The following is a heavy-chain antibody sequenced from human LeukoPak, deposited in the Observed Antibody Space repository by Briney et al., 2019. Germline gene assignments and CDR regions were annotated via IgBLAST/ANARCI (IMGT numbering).Heavy chain of an antibody. Sequence: GRSLRLSCAASGFTFSSYGMHWVRQAPGKGLEWVAVISYDGSNKNYADSVKGRFTISRDNSKNTLFLHMNSLRAEDTAVFYCAKGKYYASGRNWFDPWGQGTQVTVSS. V-gene: IGHV3-30*18. J-gene: IGHJ5*02. CDR2: ISYDGSNK. CDR1: GFTFSSYG. D-gene: IGHD3-10*01. CDR3: AKGKYYASGRNWFDP.